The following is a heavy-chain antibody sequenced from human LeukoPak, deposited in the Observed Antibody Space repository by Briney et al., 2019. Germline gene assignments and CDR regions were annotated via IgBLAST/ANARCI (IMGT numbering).Heavy chain of an antibody. CDR2: IYPGESIYASENT. D-gene: IGHD4-17*01. CDR1: GVSISAYY. Sequence: SETLSLTCSVSGVSISAYYWSWIRQPAGKGLEWVGRIYPGESIYASENTNYNPSLKSRVSMSGDTSKNQVSLKLRSVTAADTAVYYCARDPTTVTTIFDSWGQGTLVTVSS. J-gene: IGHJ4*02. V-gene: IGHV4-4*07. CDR3: ARDPTTVTTIFDS.